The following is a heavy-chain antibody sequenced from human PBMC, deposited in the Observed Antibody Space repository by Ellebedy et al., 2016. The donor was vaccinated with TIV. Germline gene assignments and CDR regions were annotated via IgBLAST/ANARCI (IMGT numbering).Heavy chain of an antibody. D-gene: IGHD5-24*01. J-gene: IGHJ4*02. CDR2: IRYDGTKK. CDR3: AKAGGGGDGYNLHPFDY. Sequence: GESLKISCAASGFPFSSYGMHWVRQAPGMGLEWVAFIRYDGTKKYHADSVKGRFTISRDNSKNMMYLQMQSLRADDTAVYYCAKAGGGGDGYNLHPFDYWGQGTLVTVSS. V-gene: IGHV3-30*02. CDR1: GFPFSSYG.